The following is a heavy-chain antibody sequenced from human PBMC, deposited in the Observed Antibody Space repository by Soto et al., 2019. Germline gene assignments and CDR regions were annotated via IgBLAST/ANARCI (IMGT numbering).Heavy chain of an antibody. CDR2: IYWDDDK. CDR1: GFSLSASGVG. V-gene: IGHV2-5*02. D-gene: IGHD6-6*01. Sequence: SGPTLVNPTQTLTLTCTFSGFSLSASGVGVGWIRQPPGEALEWLALIYWDDDKRYNPSLKSRLTITKDTSKNQVVLTVTNMDPVDTATYFCAHRRESSSSPDRGFDYWGQGALVTVSS. J-gene: IGHJ4*02. CDR3: AHRRESSSSPDRGFDY.